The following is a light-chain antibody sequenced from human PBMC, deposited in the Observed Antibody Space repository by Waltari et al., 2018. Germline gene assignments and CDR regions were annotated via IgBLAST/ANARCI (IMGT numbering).Light chain of an antibody. CDR2: DVN. J-gene: IGLJ2*01. V-gene: IGLV2-14*03. Sequence: QSALTQPASVSGSPGESLTISCTGTSSDIGGYNYVSWYQQHPGKAPELMIYDVNYRPSGVLNRFSGSKSGNTASLTISGLQAEDEADYYCSSYTTSNIIIFGGGTKLSVL. CDR1: SSDIGGYNY. CDR3: SSYTTSNIII.